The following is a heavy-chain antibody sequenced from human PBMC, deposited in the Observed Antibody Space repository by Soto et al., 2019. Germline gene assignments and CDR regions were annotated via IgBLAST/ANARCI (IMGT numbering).Heavy chain of an antibody. J-gene: IGHJ4*02. CDR3: WRHDKTALPPLDS. D-gene: IGHD1-1*01. Sequence: QVHLVQSGAEVKSPGSAVKVSCKVSGAGDTFSNYGLNWVRQAPGQGLEWMGGTIPAFGTATYAQKFQGRVTIPADTSPATAYMELSSLRSDDTAVYYCWRHDKTALPPLDSWGQGTLVSVSS. V-gene: IGHV1-69*06. CDR2: TIPAFGTA. CDR1: GAGDTFSNYG.